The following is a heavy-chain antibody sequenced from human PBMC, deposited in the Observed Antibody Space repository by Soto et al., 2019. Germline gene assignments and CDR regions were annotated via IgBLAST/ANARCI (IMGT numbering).Heavy chain of an antibody. CDR3: ARDQIEGHGSGGSCYYYYYGMAV. D-gene: IGHD2-15*01. Sequence: QVQLVQSGAEVKKPGASVKVSCKASGYTFTSYYMHWVRQAHGQGLEWMGIINHSGGSTSYAHKFQGRVTMTSDTSTRTAYMELSSLRSEDTAVYYCARDQIEGHGSGGSCYYYYYGMAVWGQGTTVTVSS. J-gene: IGHJ6*02. V-gene: IGHV1-46*01. CDR2: INHSGGST. CDR1: GYTFTSYY.